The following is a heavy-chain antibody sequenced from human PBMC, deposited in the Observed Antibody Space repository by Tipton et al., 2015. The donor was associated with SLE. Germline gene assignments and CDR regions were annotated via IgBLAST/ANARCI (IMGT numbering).Heavy chain of an antibody. D-gene: IGHD4-17*01. V-gene: IGHV4-31*03. CDR1: GDSISNGDDY. CDR2: IYYGGGT. CDR3: ATIVGDYESGDFGMDV. J-gene: IGHJ6*02. Sequence: TLSLTCTVSGDSISNGDDYWSWIRQPPGKGLEWIGNIYYGGGTYYNPSLESRVTISLDTSKNQFSLKLNSVTAADTAVYYCATIVGDYESGDFGMDVWGHGTTVAVSS.